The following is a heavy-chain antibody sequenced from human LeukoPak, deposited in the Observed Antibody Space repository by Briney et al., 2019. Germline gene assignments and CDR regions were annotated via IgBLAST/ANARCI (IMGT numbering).Heavy chain of an antibody. D-gene: IGHD6-19*01. CDR3: AGTHQWLAVDY. CDR2: IYNSGTT. V-gene: IGHV4-59*01. Sequence: KPSETLSLTCTVSGGSISSYYGSWIRQSPGRGLEWVGCIYNSGTTNYNPSLKSRVTISGDTSKSQLSLKLSSVTAAETAVYYCAGTHQWLAVDYWGQGNLVTVSS. CDR1: GGSISSYY. J-gene: IGHJ4*02.